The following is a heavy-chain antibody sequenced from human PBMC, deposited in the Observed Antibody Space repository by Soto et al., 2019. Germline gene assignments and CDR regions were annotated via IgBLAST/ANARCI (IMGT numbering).Heavy chain of an antibody. CDR1: GYSFTSYW. CDR2: IYPGDSDT. CDR3: ARQFPAARYYGMDV. Sequence: GESLKISCKGSGYSFTSYWIGCVRQMPGKGLEWMGIIYPGDSDTRDSPAFQGQVTISADKSISTAYLQWSSLKASDTAMYYCARQFPAARYYGMDVCRQGTTVTVSS. D-gene: IGHD6-25*01. J-gene: IGHJ6*02. V-gene: IGHV5-51*01.